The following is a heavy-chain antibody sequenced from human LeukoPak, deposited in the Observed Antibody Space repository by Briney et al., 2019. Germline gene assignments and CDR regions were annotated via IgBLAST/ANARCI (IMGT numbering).Heavy chain of an antibody. CDR2: ISPDRT. Sequence: GGSLRLSCAASGFSFSTNPMSWVRRAPGKGLEWVSAISPDRTYYADSVKGRLTISRDNYKNTVDLHINSPRAEDTAIYYCVKEHVDRAFTRSFEIWGQGTVVTVSS. CDR3: VKEHVDRAFTRSFEI. D-gene: IGHD3-10*01. V-gene: IGHV3-23*01. CDR1: GFSFSTNP. J-gene: IGHJ3*02.